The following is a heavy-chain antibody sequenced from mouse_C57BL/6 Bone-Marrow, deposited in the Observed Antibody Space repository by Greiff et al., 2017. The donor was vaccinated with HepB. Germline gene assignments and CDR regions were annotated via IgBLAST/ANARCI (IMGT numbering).Heavy chain of an antibody. CDR2: IYPGDGDT. J-gene: IGHJ2*01. CDR3: ARSWDRYFDY. V-gene: IGHV1-82*01. Sequence: VQLQQSGPELVKPGASVKISCKASGYAFSSSWMNWVKQRPGKGLEWIGRIYPGDGDTNYNGKFKGKATLTADKSSSTAYMQLSSLTSEDSAVYFCARSWDRYFDYWGQGTTLTVSS. D-gene: IGHD4-1*01. CDR1: GYAFSSSW.